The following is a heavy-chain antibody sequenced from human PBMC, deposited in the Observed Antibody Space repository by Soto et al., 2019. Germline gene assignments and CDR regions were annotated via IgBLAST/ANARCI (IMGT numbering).Heavy chain of an antibody. CDR3: AKYVDYYDRSDYISHKFDY. D-gene: IGHD3-22*01. Sequence: QVQLVESGGGVVQPGRSLRLSCAVSGFTFSNYGMHWVRQASGKGLEWVAVISYDGSNKYYADSVKGRFTISRDNSKNTMYLQVNSLRAEDTAVYYCAKYVDYYDRSDYISHKFDYWGQGTLVTVSS. CDR2: ISYDGSNK. V-gene: IGHV3-30*18. J-gene: IGHJ4*02. CDR1: GFTFSNYG.